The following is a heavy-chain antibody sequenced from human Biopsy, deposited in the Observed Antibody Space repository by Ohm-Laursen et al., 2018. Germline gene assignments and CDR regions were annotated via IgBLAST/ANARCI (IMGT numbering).Heavy chain of an antibody. J-gene: IGHJ6*02. CDR1: GFTFRTYE. V-gene: IGHV3-48*03. D-gene: IGHD2-2*02. CDR2: IHYTGSPI. Sequence: GSLRLSCAASGFTFRTYEMNWVRQASGKGLEWVANIHYTGSPIYYADSVRGRFTISRDNGEYSLFLQMNSLRVDDTAVYYCARRIPLYGMDVWGQGTTVTVSS. CDR3: ARRIPLYGMDV.